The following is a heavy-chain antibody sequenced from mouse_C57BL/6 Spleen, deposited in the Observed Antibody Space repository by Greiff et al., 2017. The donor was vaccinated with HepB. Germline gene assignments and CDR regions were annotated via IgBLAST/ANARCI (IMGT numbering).Heavy chain of an antibody. Sequence: EVQLQESEGGLVQPGSSMKLSCTASGFTFSDYYMAWVRQVPEKGLEWVANINYDGSSTYYLDSLMSRFIISRDNAKNMLYLQMSSLKSEDTATYYCARYDYDWFAYWGQGTLVTVSA. CDR2: INYDGSST. CDR3: ARYDYDWFAY. V-gene: IGHV5-16*01. J-gene: IGHJ3*01. CDR1: GFTFSDYY. D-gene: IGHD2-4*01.